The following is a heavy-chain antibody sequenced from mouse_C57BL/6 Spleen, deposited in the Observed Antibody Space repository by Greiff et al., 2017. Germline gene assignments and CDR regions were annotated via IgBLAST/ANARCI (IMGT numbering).Heavy chain of an antibody. CDR1: GYTFTDYY. V-gene: IGHV1-19*01. CDR2: INPYNGGT. D-gene: IGHD2-5*01. Sequence: EVQLQQSGPVLVKPGASVKMSCKASGYTFTDYYMNWVKQSHGKSLEWIGVINPYNGGTSYNQKFKGKATLTVDKSSSTAYMELNSLTSEDSAVYYCARSYSNGAWFAYWGQGTLVTVSA. CDR3: ARSYSNGAWFAY. J-gene: IGHJ3*01.